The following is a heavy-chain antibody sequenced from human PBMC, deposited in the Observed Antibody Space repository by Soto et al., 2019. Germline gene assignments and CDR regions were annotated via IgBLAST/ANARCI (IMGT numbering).Heavy chain of an antibody. D-gene: IGHD3-10*01. CDR3: ARVTSRVEYYGSGSSGDMVD. CDR2: ISSSSSYI. V-gene: IGHV3-21*01. Sequence: GGSLRLSCAASGFTFSSYSMNWVRQPPGKGLEWVSSISSSSSYIYYANSVKGRFTISRDNAKNSLYLQINSLRAEDTVAEYCARVTSRVEYYGSGSSGDMVDWGQGTTVTVSS. CDR1: GFTFSSYS. J-gene: IGHJ6*02.